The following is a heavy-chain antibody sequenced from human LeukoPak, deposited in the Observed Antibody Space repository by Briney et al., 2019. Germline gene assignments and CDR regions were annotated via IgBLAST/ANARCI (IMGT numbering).Heavy chain of an antibody. CDR1: GYTFNNHY. J-gene: IGHJ4*02. V-gene: IGHV1-46*02. D-gene: IGHD6-19*01. Sequence: ASVKVSCEASGYTFNNHYMYWVRQVPGQGLEWMGVINPSGGSTSYAQKFQGRVTMTRDTSTRTVYMEVNSLRSEDTAVYYCARQGTYSSAIGMGYWGQGTLVTVSS. CDR3: ARQGTYSSAIGMGY. CDR2: INPSGGST.